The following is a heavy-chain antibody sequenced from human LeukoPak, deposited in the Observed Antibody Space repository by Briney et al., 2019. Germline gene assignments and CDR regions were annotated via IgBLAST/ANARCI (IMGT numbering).Heavy chain of an antibody. Sequence: PSETLSLTCTVSGGSISSSSYYWGWIRQPPGKGLEWIGSIYYSGSTYYNPSLKSRVTISVDTSKNQFSLKLSSVTAADTAVYYCAREEPYYYDSSGYGPHGDAFDIWGQGTMVTVSS. J-gene: IGHJ3*02. CDR3: AREEPYYYDSSGYGPHGDAFDI. D-gene: IGHD3-22*01. CDR1: GGSISSSSYY. V-gene: IGHV4-39*07. CDR2: IYYSGST.